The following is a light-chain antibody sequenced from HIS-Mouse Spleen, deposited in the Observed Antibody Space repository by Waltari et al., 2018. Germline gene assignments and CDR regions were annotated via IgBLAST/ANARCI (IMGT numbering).Light chain of an antibody. CDR2: AAS. CDR3: QQYYSYPPT. V-gene: IGKV1-8*01. Sequence: FSASTGDRVTITCRASQGISSYLAWYQQKPGKAPKLLIYAASTLQSGVPSRFSGSGSGTDFTLTISCLQSEDLATYYCQQYYSYPPTFGQGTKLEIK. J-gene: IGKJ2*01. CDR1: QGISSY.